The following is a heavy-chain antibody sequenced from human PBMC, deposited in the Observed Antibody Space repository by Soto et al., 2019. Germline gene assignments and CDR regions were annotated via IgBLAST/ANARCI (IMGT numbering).Heavy chain of an antibody. J-gene: IGHJ6*02. CDR1: GGSISSYY. CDR3: ARAAVTHERYHYGMDV. V-gene: IGHV4-59*01. Sequence: KPSETLSLTCTVPGGSISSYYWSWIRQSPGKGLEWIGCIYYSGNTNYNPSGKSLVTLSVNTSKNQFSLRLTSVTAADTAVYYRARAAVTHERYHYGMDVWGQGTTVTVSS. CDR2: IYYSGNT. D-gene: IGHD6-19*01.